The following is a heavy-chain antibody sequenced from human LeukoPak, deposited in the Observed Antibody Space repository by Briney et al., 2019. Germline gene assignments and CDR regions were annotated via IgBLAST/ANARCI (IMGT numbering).Heavy chain of an antibody. D-gene: IGHD3-10*01. CDR1: GFRFTSYD. CDR3: VRDGEGVAISVNYWFDP. CDR2: MNPNNGNT. J-gene: IGHJ5*02. V-gene: IGHV1-8*01. Sequence: ASVKVSCKASGFRFTSYDFNWVRQASGQGLEWMGWMNPNNGNTGYAQKFQGRVTMTRDTSTSTAYMELRDLRSEDTAVYYCVRDGEGVAISVNYWFDPWGQGTPVTVSS.